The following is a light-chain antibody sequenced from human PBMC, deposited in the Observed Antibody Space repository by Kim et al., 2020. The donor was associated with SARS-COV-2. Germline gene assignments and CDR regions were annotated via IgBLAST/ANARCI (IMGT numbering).Light chain of an antibody. CDR1: GLRSSY. V-gene: IGLV3-19*01. J-gene: IGLJ2*01. CDR2: GKN. CDR3: NSRDSSGNHHVV. Sequence: LGQTVRITCQGDGLRSSYASWYQQKPGQAPVLVIYGKNNRPSGIPDRFSGSSSGNTASLTITGAQAEDEADYYCNSRDSSGNHHVVFGGGTQLTVL.